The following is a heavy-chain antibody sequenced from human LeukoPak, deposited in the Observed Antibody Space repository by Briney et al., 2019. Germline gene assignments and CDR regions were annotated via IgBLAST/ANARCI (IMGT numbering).Heavy chain of an antibody. CDR3: ARDSSAARPNYYFDY. V-gene: IGHV3-7*01. D-gene: IGHD6-6*01. J-gene: IGHJ4*02. CDR2: IKQDGSEK. Sequence: GGSLRLSCTASGFTFGDYAMSWVRQAPGKGLEWVANIKQDGSEKYYVDSVKGRFTISRDNAKNSLYLQMNSLRAEDTAVYYCARDSSAARPNYYFDYWGQGTLVTVSS. CDR1: GFTFGDYA.